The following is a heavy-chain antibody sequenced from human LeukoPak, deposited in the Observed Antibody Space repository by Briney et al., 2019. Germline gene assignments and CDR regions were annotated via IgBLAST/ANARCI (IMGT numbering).Heavy chain of an antibody. J-gene: IGHJ1*01. CDR3: ARRRYYDGSGYLE. CDR1: GDSVSRSDSY. D-gene: IGHD3-22*01. Sequence: SETLSLTCSVSGDSVSRSDSYWDWIRQPPGKVLEWIGTIYYSGRTYYSPSLKSRVTMSVDPSNNQFSLNLRSVTAADTAVYYCARRRYYDGSGYLEWGQGTLLSVSS. CDR2: IYYSGRT. V-gene: IGHV4-39*01.